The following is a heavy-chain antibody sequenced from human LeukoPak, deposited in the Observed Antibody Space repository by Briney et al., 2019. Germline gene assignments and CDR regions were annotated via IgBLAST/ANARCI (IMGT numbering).Heavy chain of an antibody. J-gene: IGHJ6*03. D-gene: IGHD2-15*01. CDR3: ARRRIDIVVVVAATHYYYYMDV. CDR1: GYTFTDYY. Sequence: ASVKVSCKASGYTFTDYYMHWVRQAPGQGLEWMGWINPNSGGTNYAQKFQGRVTMTRDTSISTAYMELSRLRSDDTAVYYCARRRIDIVVVVAATHYYYYMDVWGKGTTVTISS. CDR2: INPNSGGT. V-gene: IGHV1-2*02.